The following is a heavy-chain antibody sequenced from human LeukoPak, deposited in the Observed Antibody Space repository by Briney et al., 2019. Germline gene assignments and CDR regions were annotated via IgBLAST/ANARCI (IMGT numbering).Heavy chain of an antibody. D-gene: IGHD3-22*01. V-gene: IGHV4-59*11. CDR2: IYYSGST. J-gene: IGHJ4*02. Sequence: TSETLSLTCTVSGGSIISHYWNWIRQPPGKGLEWIGYIYYSGSTNYNPSLKSRVTISIDTSKSHFSLKLSSVTAADTAVYYCARVGYYDSSGYYDYWGQGTLVTVSS. CDR1: GGSIISHY. CDR3: ARVGYYDSSGYYDY.